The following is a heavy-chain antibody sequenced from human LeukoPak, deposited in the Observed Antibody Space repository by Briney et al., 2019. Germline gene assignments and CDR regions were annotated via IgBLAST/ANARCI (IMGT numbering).Heavy chain of an antibody. D-gene: IGHD2-2*01. J-gene: IGHJ4*02. CDR1: EFSFSTNW. Sequence: GGSLRLSCAASEFSFSTNWMHWVRQTPEKGLEWVAELNEDGSVKYYVDSVKGRFTISRDNAKSLLFLQMYNLRTEDTGVYFCANVPRSTVSYWGRGTLVTVSS. V-gene: IGHV3-7*01. CDR2: LNEDGSVK. CDR3: ANVPRSTVSY.